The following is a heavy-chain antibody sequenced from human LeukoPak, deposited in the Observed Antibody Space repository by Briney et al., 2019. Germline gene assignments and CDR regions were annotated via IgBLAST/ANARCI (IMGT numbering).Heavy chain of an antibody. D-gene: IGHD3-16*01. CDR2: INPNSGGT. CDR1: GYTFTGYY. CDR3: ARDLVYDSPPSGMDV. Sequence: ASVKVSCKASGYTFTGYYMHWVRQAPGQGLEWMGWINPNSGGTNYAQKFQGRVTMTRDTSISTAYMELSRLRSDDTAVYYCARDLVYDSPPSGMDVRGQGTTVTVSS. J-gene: IGHJ6*02. V-gene: IGHV1-2*02.